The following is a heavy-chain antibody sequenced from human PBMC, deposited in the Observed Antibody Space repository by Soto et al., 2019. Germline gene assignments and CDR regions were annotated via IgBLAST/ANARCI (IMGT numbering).Heavy chain of an antibody. CDR1: GFTFSSYG. CDR3: ARDPGFGYYYDY. CDR2: ISYDGSNK. V-gene: IGHV3-30*03. J-gene: IGHJ4*02. D-gene: IGHD3-22*01. Sequence: PAGSLRLSCAASGFTFSSYGMHCVRQAPGNGLEWVAVISYDGSNKYYADSVKGRFTISRDNSKNTLYLQMSSLRAEDTAVYYCARDPGFGYYYDYWVQGTLVTVSS.